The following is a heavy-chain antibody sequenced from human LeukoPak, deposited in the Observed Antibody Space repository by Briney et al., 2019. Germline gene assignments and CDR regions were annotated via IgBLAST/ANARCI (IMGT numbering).Heavy chain of an antibody. CDR3: AREYVRAKDY. J-gene: IGHJ4*02. V-gene: IGHV3-21*01. CDR1: GHTFSSHS. CDR2: ISSSGSYI. Sequence: GGSLRLSCAASGHTFSSHSMNWVRQAPGKGLEWVSSISSSGSYIYNADSVKGRFIISRDNVKNSLYLQMNSLRAEDTAIYYCAREYVRAKDYWGQGTQVTVSS. D-gene: IGHD1-26*01.